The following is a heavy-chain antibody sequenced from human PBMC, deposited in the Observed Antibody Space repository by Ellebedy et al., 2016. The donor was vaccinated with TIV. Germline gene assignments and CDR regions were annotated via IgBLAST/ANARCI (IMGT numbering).Heavy chain of an antibody. CDR1: GFPFSDYY. V-gene: IGHV3-11*01. Sequence: GESLKISCAGSGFPFSDYYMTWVRQAPGKGLEWVSYITNTGSTIYYADYVKGRFTVARDNSKNSLYLQMNNLRGEDAAVYYCGRAREPGYFAYYYYGMDVWGQGTTVTVSS. CDR3: GRAREPGYFAYYYYGMDV. J-gene: IGHJ6*02. CDR2: ITNTGSTI. D-gene: IGHD3-9*01.